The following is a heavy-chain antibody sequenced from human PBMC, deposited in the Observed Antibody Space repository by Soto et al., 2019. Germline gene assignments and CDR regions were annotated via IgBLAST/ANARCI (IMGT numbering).Heavy chain of an antibody. CDR1: GFTFSSYS. Sequence: GGSLRLSCAASGFTFSSYSMNWVRQAPGKGLEWVSSISSSSSYIYYADSVKGRFTISRDNAKNSLYLQMNSLRAEDTAVYYCARGGRAAAGLPIYFDYWGQGTLVTVSS. CDR2: ISSSSSYI. D-gene: IGHD6-13*01. CDR3: ARGGRAAAGLPIYFDY. J-gene: IGHJ4*02. V-gene: IGHV3-21*01.